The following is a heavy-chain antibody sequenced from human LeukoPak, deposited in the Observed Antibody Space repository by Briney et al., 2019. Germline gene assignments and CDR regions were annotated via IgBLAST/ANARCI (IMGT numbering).Heavy chain of an antibody. J-gene: IGHJ4*02. D-gene: IGHD6-13*01. Sequence: ASVKVSCKASGYTFTGYHIHWVRQTPGQGLEWMGRINPYSGDTNFAQKFQGRVTMTRDTSITTAYMDLSSLTPDDTAVYFCARDQGSLTRSWYTGYWGQGTQVTVSS. V-gene: IGHV1-2*06. CDR2: INPYSGDT. CDR1: GYTFTGYH. CDR3: ARDQGSLTRSWYTGY.